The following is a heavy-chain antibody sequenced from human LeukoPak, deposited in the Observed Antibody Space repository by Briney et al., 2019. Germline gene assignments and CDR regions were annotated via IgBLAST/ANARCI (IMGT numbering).Heavy chain of an antibody. CDR1: RFTFNSYD. V-gene: IGHV3-23*01. J-gene: IGHJ4*02. CDR3: AKEALSSGWFWYYFDY. CDR2: ISGSGGST. D-gene: IGHD6-19*01. Sequence: GGNLSLYSAASRFTFNSYDMSWVRQAQGKGLEWVSDISGSGGSTYYADSVKGRFTISRDDSKNTLYLQMNSLRAEDTAVYYCAKEALSSGWFWYYFDYWGQGTLVTVSS.